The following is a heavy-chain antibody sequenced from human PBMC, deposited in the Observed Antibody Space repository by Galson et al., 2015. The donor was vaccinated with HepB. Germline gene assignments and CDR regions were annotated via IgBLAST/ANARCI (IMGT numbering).Heavy chain of an antibody. J-gene: IGHJ4*02. V-gene: IGHV1-69*01. Sequence: SCAASGFTFSSYGMHWVRQAPGQGLEWMGGIIPIFGTANYAQKFQGRVTITADESTSTAYMELSSLRSEDTAVYYCARDRGYYDSSGYYYELYYFDYWGQGTLVTVSS. CDR3: ARDRGYYDSSGYYYELYYFDY. CDR2: IIPIFGTA. CDR1: GFTFSSYG. D-gene: IGHD3-22*01.